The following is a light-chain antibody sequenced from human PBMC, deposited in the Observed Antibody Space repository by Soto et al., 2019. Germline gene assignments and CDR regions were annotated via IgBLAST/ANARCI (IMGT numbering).Light chain of an antibody. V-gene: IGKV3-20*01. CDR2: DAS. CDR3: HQYGSSPTCT. CDR1: QSVSSSY. J-gene: IGKJ1*01. Sequence: EIVLTQSPGTLSLSPGERATLSCRASQSVSSSYLAWYQHKPGQAPRLLIYDASTRATGIPERFSGSGSGTAFTLTISRLEPEDFAVSYCHQYGSSPTCTFGQGTKVEIK.